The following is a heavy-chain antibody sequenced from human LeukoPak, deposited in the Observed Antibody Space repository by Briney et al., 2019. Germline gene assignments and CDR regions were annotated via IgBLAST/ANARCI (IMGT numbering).Heavy chain of an antibody. D-gene: IGHD4-23*01. CDR2: SSCSGGST. Sequence: GGSLRLSCAASGFTFSSYAMSWGRQAPGKRREGVSASSCSGGSTYYAESVKGRVTISRDTSKNTLSLKMNSLRPEDTAVYYCAKGVFRWDYWGQGPLVPLFS. V-gene: IGHV3-23*01. J-gene: IGHJ4*02. CDR1: GFTFSSYA. CDR3: AKGVFRWDY.